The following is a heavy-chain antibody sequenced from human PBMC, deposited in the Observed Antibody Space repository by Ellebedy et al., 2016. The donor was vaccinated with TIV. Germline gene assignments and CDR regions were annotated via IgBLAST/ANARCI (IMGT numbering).Heavy chain of an antibody. CDR3: ARNSDVVLVPSAYASSFDI. J-gene: IGHJ3*02. D-gene: IGHD2-2*01. CDR2: IDPSGGGT. Sequence: ASVKVSCKASGYSFSDYGISWVRQAPGQGPEWMGIIDPSGGGTTYAQKLKGRVTMTTDTSTTTAYMELRSLRPDDTAVYYCARNSDVVLVPSAYASSFDIWGQGTMVTVSS. CDR1: GYSFSDYG. V-gene: IGHV1-18*04.